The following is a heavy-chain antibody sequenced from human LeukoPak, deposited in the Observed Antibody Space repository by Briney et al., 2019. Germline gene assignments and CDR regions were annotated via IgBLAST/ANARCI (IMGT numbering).Heavy chain of an antibody. J-gene: IGHJ4*02. V-gene: IGHV3-23*01. CDR3: AKSGYSNFFDY. Sequence: GSLRLSCAASGFTFSSYAMNGVRQAPGKGLEWVSTVSGSGGSTYYAGSVKGRFTISRDNSKSTLYLQMNSLRAEDTAVYYCAKSGYSNFFDYWGQGTLVTVSS. D-gene: IGHD4-11*01. CDR1: GFTFSSYA. CDR2: VSGSGGST.